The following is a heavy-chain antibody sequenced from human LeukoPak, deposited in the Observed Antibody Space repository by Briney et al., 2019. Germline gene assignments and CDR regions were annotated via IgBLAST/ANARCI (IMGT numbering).Heavy chain of an antibody. D-gene: IGHD3-22*01. V-gene: IGHV4-4*07. CDR2: IYTSGST. CDR1: GGSISSYY. J-gene: IGHJ3*02. CDR3: AGGYYDSSGYYPDAFDI. Sequence: SETLSLTCTVSGGSISSYYWSWIRQPAGKGLEWIGRIYTSGSTNYNPSLKSRVTMSVDTSKNQFSLKLSSVTAADTAVYYCAGGYYDSSGYYPDAFDIWGQGTMVTVSS.